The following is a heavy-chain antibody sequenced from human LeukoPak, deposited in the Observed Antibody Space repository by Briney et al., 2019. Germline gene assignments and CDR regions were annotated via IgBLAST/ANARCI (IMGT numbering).Heavy chain of an antibody. J-gene: IGHJ4*02. CDR3: ARDLGLAVASSWGGLDY. Sequence: GGSLTLSCTASGFTFRSPAMHWVRQAPGRGLEWVAVISYDGVNTYYADYVKGPFTISRDNSKNTLFLQMSRLRHEVTAVYFCARDLGLAVASSWGGLDYWGQGTLVTVSS. D-gene: IGHD6-19*01. CDR1: GFTFRSPA. CDR2: ISYDGVNT. V-gene: IGHV3-30*04.